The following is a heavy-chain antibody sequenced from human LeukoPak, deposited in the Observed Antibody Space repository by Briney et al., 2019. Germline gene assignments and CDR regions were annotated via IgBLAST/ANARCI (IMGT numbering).Heavy chain of an antibody. CDR1: GFTFSSYW. Sequence: GGSLRLSCAASGFTFSSYWIHWVRQAPGKGLVWVSRIKSDGSSTTYADSVKGRFTISRDNAKNTLFLQMNSLRAEDTAVYYCARDGYSDSLDYWGQGTLVTVSS. D-gene: IGHD4-11*01. CDR2: IKSDGSST. J-gene: IGHJ4*02. CDR3: ARDGYSDSLDY. V-gene: IGHV3-74*01.